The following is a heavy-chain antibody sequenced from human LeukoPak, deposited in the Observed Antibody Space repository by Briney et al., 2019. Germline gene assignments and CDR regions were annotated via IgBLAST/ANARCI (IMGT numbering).Heavy chain of an antibody. D-gene: IGHD6-13*01. CDR3: AREVLAAGKTHDY. CDR2: INNDGTYT. V-gene: IGHV3-74*01. CDR1: GFTFSSYW. J-gene: IGHJ4*02. Sequence: GGSLRLSCAASGFTFSSYWFHWVRQTPGKGPVWVARINNDGTYTTYADSVKGRFTISRDNAQNTLYLQMNGLTAEDAGVYYCAREVLAAGKTHDYWGQGTLLTVSS.